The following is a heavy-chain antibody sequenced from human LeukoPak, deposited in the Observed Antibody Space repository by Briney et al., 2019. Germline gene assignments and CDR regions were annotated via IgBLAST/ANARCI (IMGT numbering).Heavy chain of an antibody. CDR1: GFTFSSYE. J-gene: IGHJ3*02. Sequence: GGSLRLSCAASGFTFSSYEMKWVRQAPGKGLVWVSRITSDATSTVYADSVKGRFTISRDNAKNTLYLQMNSLRAEDTAMYYCARVVQGALDIWGQGTMVTVSS. D-gene: IGHD2-21*01. V-gene: IGHV3-74*01. CDR2: ITSDATST. CDR3: ARVVQGALDI.